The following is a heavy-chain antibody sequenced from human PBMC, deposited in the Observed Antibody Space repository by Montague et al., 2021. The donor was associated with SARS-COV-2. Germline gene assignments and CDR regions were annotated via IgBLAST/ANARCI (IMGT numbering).Heavy chain of an antibody. Sequence: CAISGDSVFSHSAGWKWNRSSLPTHLEWLGRPYHRSKWYYDYAVSVKSRMTISPDTSKNQFSLQLSSVTPEDRAVYYCARDPRYSLSWSFDYWGQGTLVTVAS. J-gene: IGHJ4*02. CDR2: PYHRSKWYY. CDR3: ARDPRYSLSWSFDY. V-gene: IGHV6-1*01. CDR1: GDSVFSHSAG. D-gene: IGHD6-13*01.